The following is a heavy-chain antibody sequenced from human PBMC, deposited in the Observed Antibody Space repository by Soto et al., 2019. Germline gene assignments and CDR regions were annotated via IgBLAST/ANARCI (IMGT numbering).Heavy chain of an antibody. CDR1: GFVFDDYG. J-gene: IGHJ2*01. CDR2: ISWNSKNI. CDR3: VKDIRDRYFEWYFDL. V-gene: IGHV3-9*01. Sequence: EVQLVESGGGLVQPGRSLRLSCAASGFVFDDYGMHWVRQGPGKGLEWVSSISWNSKNIDYVESVKGRFTISRDNAKNSLYLQMNSLRPEDTALYFGVKDIRDRYFEWYFDLWGRGTLVTVSS. D-gene: IGHD3-9*01.